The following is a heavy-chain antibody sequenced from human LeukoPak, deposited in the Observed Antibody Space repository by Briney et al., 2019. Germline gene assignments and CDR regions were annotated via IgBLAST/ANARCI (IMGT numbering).Heavy chain of an antibody. Sequence: VASVKVSCKASGYTFTGYYMHWVRQAPGQGLEWMGWINPNSGGTNYAQKFQGRVTMTRDTSISTAYMELSRLRSDDTAVYYCARAQDMVATPFDYWGQGTLVTVSS. CDR1: GYTFTGYY. CDR2: INPNSGGT. V-gene: IGHV1-2*02. J-gene: IGHJ4*02. CDR3: ARAQDMVATPFDY. D-gene: IGHD5-12*01.